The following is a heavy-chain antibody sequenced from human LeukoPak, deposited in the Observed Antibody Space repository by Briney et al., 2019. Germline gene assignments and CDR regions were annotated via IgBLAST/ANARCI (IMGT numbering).Heavy chain of an antibody. J-gene: IGHJ4*02. V-gene: IGHV1-2*02. Sequence: ASVKCSCKASGYTVTGYYIHWVRQAPGQGLEWIGLINPNSGGTNYAQKFQSRVTMTRDTSISTAYMELSRLRSDDTAVYSCARVSLAAAAVDYWGQGTLVTVSS. CDR2: INPNSGGT. CDR1: GYTVTGYY. CDR3: ARVSLAAAAVDY. D-gene: IGHD6-13*01.